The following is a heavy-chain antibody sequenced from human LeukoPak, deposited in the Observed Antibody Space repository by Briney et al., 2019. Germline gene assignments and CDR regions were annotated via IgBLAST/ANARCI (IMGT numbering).Heavy chain of an antibody. CDR1: GFTFSDYS. V-gene: IGHV3-48*02. D-gene: IGHD2-2*01. CDR2: ISSSSATT. CDR3: GKYCSSSTCYPDY. Sequence: GGSLRLSCAASGFTFSDYSKNWVRQAPGRGLEWVSYISSSSATTYYADSVKGRFTISRDNAKNSLYLQMNSLRDEDTAVYYCGKYCSSSTCYPDYWGQGTLVTVSS. J-gene: IGHJ4*02.